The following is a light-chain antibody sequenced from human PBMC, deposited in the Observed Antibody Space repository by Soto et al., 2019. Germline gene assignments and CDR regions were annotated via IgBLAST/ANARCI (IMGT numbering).Light chain of an antibody. Sequence: EVVMTQSPATLSVSPGERATLSCRASQSVSSNLAWYQQKPGQAPRPLIYDASIRATGIPARFSGSGSGTEFSLTINSLQSEDFGVYFCQQYDQWWTFGQGTKVDIK. V-gene: IGKV3-15*01. CDR2: DAS. J-gene: IGKJ1*01. CDR1: QSVSSN. CDR3: QQYDQWWT.